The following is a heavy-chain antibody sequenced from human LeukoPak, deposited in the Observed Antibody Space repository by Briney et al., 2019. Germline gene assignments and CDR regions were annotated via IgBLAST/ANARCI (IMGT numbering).Heavy chain of an antibody. V-gene: IGHV3-11*06. D-gene: IGHD3-22*01. J-gene: IGHJ4*02. CDR1: GFTFSDYY. CDR2: ISSSSSYT. Sequence: GGSLRLSCAASGFTFSDYYMSWIRQAPGKGLEWVSYISSSSSYTNYADSVKGRYTISRDNVKNSLYLQMNSLRAEDTAVYYCARDVYYDSSGYYPGYWGQGTLVTVSS. CDR3: ARDVYYDSSGYYPGY.